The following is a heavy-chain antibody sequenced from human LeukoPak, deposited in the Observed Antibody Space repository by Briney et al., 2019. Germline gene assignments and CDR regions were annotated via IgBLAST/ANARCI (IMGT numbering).Heavy chain of an antibody. V-gene: IGHV3-33*01. CDR2: IWYDGSNK. J-gene: IGHJ4*02. D-gene: IGHD1-26*01. CDR3: AREGGLEGSLDY. Sequence: GGSLRLSCAASGFTFSSFGMHWVRQAPGKGLEWVALIWYDGSNKYYADSVKGRFTISRDNSKNTLYLQMNSLRAEDTAVYYRAREGGLEGSLDYWGQGTLVTVSS. CDR1: GFTFSSFG.